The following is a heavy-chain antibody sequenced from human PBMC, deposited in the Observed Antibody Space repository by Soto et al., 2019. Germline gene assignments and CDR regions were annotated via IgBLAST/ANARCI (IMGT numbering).Heavy chain of an antibody. Sequence: QVQLVESGGGVVQPGRSLRLSCAASGFTFSSYGMHWVRQAPGKGLEWVAVISYDGSNKYYADSVKGRFIISRDNSKNTLYLQMKSLRAEDTAVYYGAKGSGLYYDFWSGYYTGIDYYYYGMDVWGQGTTVTVSS. CDR3: AKGSGLYYDFWSGYYTGIDYYYYGMDV. D-gene: IGHD3-3*01. V-gene: IGHV3-30*18. CDR1: GFTFSSYG. CDR2: ISYDGSNK. J-gene: IGHJ6*02.